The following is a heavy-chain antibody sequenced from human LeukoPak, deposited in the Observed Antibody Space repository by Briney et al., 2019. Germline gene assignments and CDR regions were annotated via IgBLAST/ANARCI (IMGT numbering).Heavy chain of an antibody. V-gene: IGHV3-23*01. CDR2: ISGSGGTT. CDR3: AARSGGSYFDY. CDR1: GFTFSSYA. Sequence: GGSLRLSCAACGFTFSSYAMSGVRQPPGKGLAWVSAISGSGGTTYYADSVKGRFTISRDNSKNTLYLQMNSLRAEDTAVYYCAARSGGSYFDYWGKGTLVTVSS. J-gene: IGHJ4*02. D-gene: IGHD2-15*01.